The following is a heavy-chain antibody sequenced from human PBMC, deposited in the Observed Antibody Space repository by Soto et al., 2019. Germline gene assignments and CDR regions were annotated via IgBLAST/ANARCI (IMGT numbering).Heavy chain of an antibody. Sequence: QVQLVESGGGVVQPGRSLRLSCAASGFTFSSYGMHWVRQAPGKGLEWVAVIWYDGSNKYYADSVKGRFTISRDNSKNTLYLQMNSLRAEDTAVYYCARDPLVGAQLQMIVVAKMGAFDIWGQGTMVTVSS. V-gene: IGHV3-33*01. CDR2: IWYDGSNK. CDR3: ARDPLVGAQLQMIVVAKMGAFDI. D-gene: IGHD3-22*01. J-gene: IGHJ3*02. CDR1: GFTFSSYG.